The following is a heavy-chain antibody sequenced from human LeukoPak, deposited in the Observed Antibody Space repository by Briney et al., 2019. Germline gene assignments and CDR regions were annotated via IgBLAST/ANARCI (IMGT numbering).Heavy chain of an antibody. V-gene: IGHV4-4*07. D-gene: IGHD3-22*01. CDR3: ARVPHYDSSGYYMGGNAFDI. J-gene: IGHJ3*02. CDR1: GGSISSYY. CDR2: IDTSGST. Sequence: SETLSLTCTVSGGSISSYYWSWIRQPAGKGLEWIGRIDTSGSTNYNPSLKSRVTMSVDTSKNQFSLKLSSVTAADTAVYYCARVPHYDSSGYYMGGNAFDIWGQGTMVTVSS.